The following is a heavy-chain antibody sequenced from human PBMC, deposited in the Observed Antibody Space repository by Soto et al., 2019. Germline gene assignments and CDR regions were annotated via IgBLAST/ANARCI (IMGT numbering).Heavy chain of an antibody. CDR3: ARGHITMVRGVPIDRNWFDP. D-gene: IGHD3-10*01. J-gene: IGHJ5*02. Sequence: SETLSLTCAVYGGSFSGYYWSWIRQPPGKGLEWIGEINHSGSTNYNPSLKSRVTISVDTSKNQFSLKLSSVTAADTAVYYCARGHITMVRGVPIDRNWFDPWGQGTLVTVSS. CDR2: INHSGST. CDR1: GGSFSGYY. V-gene: IGHV4-34*01.